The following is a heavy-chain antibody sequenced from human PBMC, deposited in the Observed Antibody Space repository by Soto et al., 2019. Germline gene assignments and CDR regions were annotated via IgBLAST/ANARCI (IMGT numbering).Heavy chain of an antibody. CDR3: ATAAAILLCLTAPYYYMDV. J-gene: IGHJ6*03. V-gene: IGHV1-8*01. D-gene: IGHD2-21*01. CDR1: GYTFTSYD. Sequence: QVQLVQSGAEVKKPGASVKVSCKASGYTFTSYDINWVRQATGQGLEWMGWMNPNSGNTGYAQKFQRRVTMTRNTAISTAYMERSSLRSEDTPVYYCATAAAILLCLTAPYYYMDVWGKGTTVTVSS. CDR2: MNPNSGNT.